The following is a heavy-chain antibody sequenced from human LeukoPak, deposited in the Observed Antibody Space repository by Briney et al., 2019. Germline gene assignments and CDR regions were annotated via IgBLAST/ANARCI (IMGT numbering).Heavy chain of an antibody. J-gene: IGHJ4*02. D-gene: IGHD6-13*01. CDR3: ARDRGSSWYHYFDY. CDR2: ISYDGSNK. V-gene: IGHV3-30*04. Sequence: GGSLRLSCAASGFTFSSYAMHWVRQAPGKGLEWVAVISYDGSNKYYADSVKGRFTISRDNSKNTLYLQMNSLRAEDTAVYYCARDRGSSWYHYFDYWGQGTLVTVSS. CDR1: GFTFSSYA.